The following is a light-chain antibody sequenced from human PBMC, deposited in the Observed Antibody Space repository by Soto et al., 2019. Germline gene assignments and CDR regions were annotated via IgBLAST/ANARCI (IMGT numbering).Light chain of an antibody. V-gene: IGKV1-39*01. Sequence: DIQMTQSPTSLYASVGDRVTITCRASQNINNFLNLYQQKSGKAPKLLIYIASTLESGVPSRFSGSGSGTDFTLTISSLHPEDFATYYCQQSYSTPRTFGQGTKVDVK. CDR1: QNINNF. CDR2: IAS. J-gene: IGKJ1*01. CDR3: QQSYSTPRT.